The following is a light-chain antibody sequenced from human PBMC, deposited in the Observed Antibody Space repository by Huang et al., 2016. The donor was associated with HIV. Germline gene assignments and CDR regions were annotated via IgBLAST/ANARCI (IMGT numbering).Light chain of an antibody. J-gene: IGKJ1*01. Sequence: EIVMTQSPATLSVSPGERVTLSCRASQSVTNNLAWYQLKPGQAPRPLIYGASTRATGFPARFRGSGSGTEFTLTITSLQSEDFAVYYCQQYNNWPPWTFGQGTKVEIK. CDR3: QQYNNWPPWT. V-gene: IGKV3-15*01. CDR2: GAS. CDR1: QSVTNN.